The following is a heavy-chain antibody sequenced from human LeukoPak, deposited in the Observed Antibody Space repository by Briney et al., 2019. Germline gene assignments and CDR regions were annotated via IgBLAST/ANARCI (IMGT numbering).Heavy chain of an antibody. J-gene: IGHJ5*02. CDR1: GSTFTGYY. CDR3: ARSLRSTTNWFDP. CDR2: INPKSGGT. Sequence: ASVKVSCKASGSTFTGYYIHWVRQAPGQRLEWMGWINPKSGGTNYAQKFQGRVTMTRDTSISTASMELSSLRSDDTALYYCARSLRSTTNWFDPWGRGTLVTVSS. D-gene: IGHD2-2*01. V-gene: IGHV1-2*02.